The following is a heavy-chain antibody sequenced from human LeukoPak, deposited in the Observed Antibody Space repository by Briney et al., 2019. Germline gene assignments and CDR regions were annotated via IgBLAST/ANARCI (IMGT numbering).Heavy chain of an antibody. Sequence: ASVKVSCKASGYTFTSYDINWVRQATGQGLEWMGWMNPNSGNTGYAQKFQGRVTMTRNTSISTAYMELSSLRSEDTAVYYCARGSVVEEKVDYWGQGTLVTVSS. V-gene: IGHV1-8*01. D-gene: IGHD2-15*01. CDR2: MNPNSGNT. J-gene: IGHJ4*02. CDR3: ARGSVVEEKVDY. CDR1: GYTFTSYD.